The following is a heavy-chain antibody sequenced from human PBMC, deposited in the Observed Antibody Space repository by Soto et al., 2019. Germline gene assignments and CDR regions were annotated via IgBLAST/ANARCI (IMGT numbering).Heavy chain of an antibody. Sequence: ASVKVSCKVSGYTLTELSMHWVRQAPGKGLEWMGGFDPEDGETIYAQKFQGRVTMTEDTSTDTAYMELISLRSEDTSVYYCASCPQLGIFRDSFDYWGQGTLVTVSS. V-gene: IGHV1-24*01. CDR1: GYTLTELS. CDR3: ASCPQLGIFRDSFDY. CDR2: FDPEDGET. D-gene: IGHD7-27*01. J-gene: IGHJ4*02.